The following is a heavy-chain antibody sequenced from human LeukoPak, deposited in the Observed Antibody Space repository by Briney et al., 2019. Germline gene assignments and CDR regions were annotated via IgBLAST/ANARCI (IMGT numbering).Heavy chain of an antibody. J-gene: IGHJ4*02. CDR2: MNPNSGNA. CDR1: GYTFTSYG. Sequence: GASVKVSCKASGYTFTSYGISWVRQATGQGLEWMGWMNPNSGNAGYAQKFQGRVTMTRNTSISTAYMELNSLRSEDTAVYYCASGYGSGSYLYYWGQGTLVTVSS. V-gene: IGHV1-8*02. D-gene: IGHD3-10*01. CDR3: ASGYGSGSYLYY.